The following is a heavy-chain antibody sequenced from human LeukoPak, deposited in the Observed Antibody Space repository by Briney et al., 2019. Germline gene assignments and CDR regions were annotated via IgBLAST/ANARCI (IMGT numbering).Heavy chain of an antibody. J-gene: IGHJ4*02. CDR3: TRGTSGWFSGY. CDR1: GFTFSTYN. V-gene: IGHV3-21*01. Sequence: PGGSLRLSCAASGFTFSTYNMIWVRQAPGKGLEWVSAISGSGNYQNYADSVKGRFTISRDNAENSLYLQMNSLRVEDTAVYYCTRGTSGWFSGYWGQGTLVTVSS. CDR2: ISGSGNYQ. D-gene: IGHD6-19*01.